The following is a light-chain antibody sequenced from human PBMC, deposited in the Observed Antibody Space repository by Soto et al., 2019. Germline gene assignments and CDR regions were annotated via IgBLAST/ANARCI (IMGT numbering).Light chain of an antibody. V-gene: IGLV2-14*01. CDR3: NSYTSSRTLV. CDR2: DVT. J-gene: IGLJ1*01. Sequence: QSALTQPASVSGSPGQSITISCTGTSSDVGGYNYVSWYQQHPGKAPKLMIYDVTNRPSGVSDRFSGSKSGNTASLTISGLQAEDEADYYCNSYTSSRTLVFGSGTKLT. CDR1: SSDVGGYNY.